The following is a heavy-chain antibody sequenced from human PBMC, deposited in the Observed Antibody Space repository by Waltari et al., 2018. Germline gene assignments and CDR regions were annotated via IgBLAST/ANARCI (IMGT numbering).Heavy chain of an antibody. CDR1: GFTFSSYG. D-gene: IGHD6-13*01. Sequence: QVQLVESGGGVVQPGRSLRLSCAASGFTFSSYGLHWVRQAPGKGLEWVAVIWYDGSNKYYADSVKGRFTISRDNSKNTLYLQMNSLRAEDTAVYYCARGVAAAKYWGQGTLVTVSS. J-gene: IGHJ4*02. CDR2: IWYDGSNK. CDR3: ARGVAAAKY. V-gene: IGHV3-33*01.